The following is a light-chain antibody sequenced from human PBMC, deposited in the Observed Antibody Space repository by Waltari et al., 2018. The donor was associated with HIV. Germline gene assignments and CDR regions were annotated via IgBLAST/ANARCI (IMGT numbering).Light chain of an antibody. CDR1: SGNIASDY. CDR2: EDK. J-gene: IGLJ3*02. Sequence: FMLTQPHSVSESPGKTVTISCTRSSGNIASDYVKWYQQRPGSSPTTVIYEDKHRPSGVPDRFSGSIDSSSNSASLTISGLKTEDEADYYCQSFDSTNQVFGGGTKLTVL. CDR3: QSFDSTNQV. V-gene: IGLV6-57*01.